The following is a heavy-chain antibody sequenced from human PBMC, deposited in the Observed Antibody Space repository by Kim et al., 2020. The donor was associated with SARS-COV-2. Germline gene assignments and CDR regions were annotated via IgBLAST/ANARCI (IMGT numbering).Heavy chain of an antibody. V-gene: IGHV7-4-1*02. Sequence: ASVKVSCKASGYTFTSYAMNWVRQAPGQGLEWMGWINTNTGNPTYAQGFTGRFFFSLDTSVSTAYLQISSLKAEDTAVYYCARDLVTMIVVALNAFDIWGQGTMVTVSS. CDR1: GYTFTSYA. CDR3: ARDLVTMIVVALNAFDI. J-gene: IGHJ3*02. D-gene: IGHD3-22*01. CDR2: INTNTGNP.